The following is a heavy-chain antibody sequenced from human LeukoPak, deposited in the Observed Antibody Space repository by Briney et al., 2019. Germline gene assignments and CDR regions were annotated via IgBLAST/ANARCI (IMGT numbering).Heavy chain of an antibody. CDR1: GFTFSDST. CDR3: TRGQGLYY. J-gene: IGHJ4*02. Sequence: GGSLRLSCAASGFTFSDSTMSWYRQAPGKGREWVGFIRRKVCGGTAEYAASVKGRFTISRDDSKSIAYLQMDSLKIEDSAVYYCTRGQGLYYWGQGTLVIVSS. D-gene: IGHD3/OR15-3a*01. CDR2: IRRKVCGGTA. V-gene: IGHV3-49*03.